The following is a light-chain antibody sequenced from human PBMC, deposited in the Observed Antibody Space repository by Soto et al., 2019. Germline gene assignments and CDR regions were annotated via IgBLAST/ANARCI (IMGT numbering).Light chain of an antibody. CDR2: GAS. Sequence: EIVMTQSPATLSVWPGESATLSCRASQTVSSNLAWYQQKLGQAPRLLVYGASNRATGVPDRFSGSGSGTEFTLTISRLQSEDFAVYYCQKYNVWPPWTFGQGTKVDIK. CDR3: QKYNVWPPWT. V-gene: IGKV3-15*01. CDR1: QTVSSN. J-gene: IGKJ1*01.